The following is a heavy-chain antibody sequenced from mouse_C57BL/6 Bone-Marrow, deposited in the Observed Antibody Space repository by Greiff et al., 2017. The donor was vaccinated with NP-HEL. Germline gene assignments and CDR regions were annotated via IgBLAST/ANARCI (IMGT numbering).Heavy chain of an antibody. CDR2: INPYNGDT. CDR3: ARPLFSSFAY. J-gene: IGHJ3*01. CDR1: GYSFTGYF. V-gene: IGHV1-20*01. Sequence: EVKLQESGPELVKPGDSVKISCKASGYSFTGYFMNWVMQSHGKSLEWIGRINPYNGDTFYNQKFKGKATLTVDKSSSTAHMELRSLTSEDSAVYYCARPLFSSFAYWGQGTLVTVSA.